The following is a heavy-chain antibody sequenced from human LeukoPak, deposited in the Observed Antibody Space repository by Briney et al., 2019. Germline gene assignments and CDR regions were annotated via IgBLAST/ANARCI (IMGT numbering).Heavy chain of an antibody. D-gene: IGHD3-22*01. CDR2: ISYDGSNK. Sequence: GGSLRLSCAASGFTFSSYAMPWVRQAPGKGLEWVAVISYDGSNKYYADSVKGRFTISRDNSKNTLYLQMNSLRAEDTAVYYCARGMYYYDSSGYYPPSVDYWGQGTLVTVSS. V-gene: IGHV3-30-3*01. CDR1: GFTFSSYA. CDR3: ARGMYYYDSSGYYPPSVDY. J-gene: IGHJ4*02.